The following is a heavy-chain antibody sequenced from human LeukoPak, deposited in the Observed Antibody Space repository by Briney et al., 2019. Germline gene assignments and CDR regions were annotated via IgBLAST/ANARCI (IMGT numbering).Heavy chain of an antibody. CDR1: GFTLSGSG. J-gene: IGHJ4*02. V-gene: IGHV3-48*02. CDR2: ISSSSDTT. CDR3: ARAPMIRGVITAFDQ. Sequence: GGSLSLSCAASGFTLSGSGMTWVRQAPGKGLEWLSYISSSSDTTYYADSVRGRFIISRDNAGNSLYLHMNSLRDDDTALYYCARAPMIRGVITAFDQWGQGTLVTVTS. D-gene: IGHD3-10*01.